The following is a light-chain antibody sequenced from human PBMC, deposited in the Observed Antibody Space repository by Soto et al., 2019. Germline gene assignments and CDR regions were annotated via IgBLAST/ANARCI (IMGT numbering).Light chain of an antibody. CDR3: QQYNTYRT. V-gene: IGKV1-5*03. CDR2: KAS. J-gene: IGKJ1*01. CDR1: QSISSW. Sequence: DIQMTQSPSTLSAFVGDRVTITCRASQSISSWLAWYQQKPGKAPKPLIYKASSVESGVPSRFSGSGSGTEFTLTISSLQPDDSATYYCQQYNTYRTFGQGTKVEIK.